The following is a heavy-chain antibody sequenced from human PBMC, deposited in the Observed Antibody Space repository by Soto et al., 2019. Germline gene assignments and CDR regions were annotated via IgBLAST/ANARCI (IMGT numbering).Heavy chain of an antibody. J-gene: IGHJ3*02. CDR2: IKSKTDGGTT. V-gene: IGHV3-15*07. D-gene: IGHD2-2*01. CDR3: AKVSTRGVPAAVHDAFDI. CDR1: GFTFSNAW. Sequence: GGSLRLSCAASGFTFSNAWMNWVRQAPGKGLEWVGRIKSKTDGGTTDYAAPVKGRFTISRDDSKNTLYLQMNSLKTEDTAVYYCAKVSTRGVPAAVHDAFDIWGQGTMVTVSS.